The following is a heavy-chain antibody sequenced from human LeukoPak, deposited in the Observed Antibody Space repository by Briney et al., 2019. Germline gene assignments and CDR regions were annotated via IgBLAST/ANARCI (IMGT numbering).Heavy chain of an antibody. Sequence: PGGSLRLSCAASGFTFSTYWMTWVRQAPGKGLEWVANIKLDGGEEYYGDSVKGRFTISRDNAKNSLYLQMSSLRAEDTAVYYCARDRSDYYDDSGHRPLEYWGQGTLVTVSA. D-gene: IGHD3-22*01. CDR2: IKLDGGEE. CDR1: GFTFSTYW. J-gene: IGHJ4*02. V-gene: IGHV3-7*04. CDR3: ARDRSDYYDDSGHRPLEY.